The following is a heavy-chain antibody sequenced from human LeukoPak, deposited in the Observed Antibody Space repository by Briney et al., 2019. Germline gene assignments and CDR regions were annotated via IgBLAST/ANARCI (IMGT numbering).Heavy chain of an antibody. V-gene: IGHV1-24*01. Sequence: ASVKVSCKVSGYTLTELSMHWVRQAPGKGLEWMGGFDPEDGETIYAQKFQGRVTMTEDTSTDTAYMELSSLRSEDTAVYYCATILHSGLWFRELQLDDWGQGTLVAVSS. CDR3: ATILHSGLWFRELQLDD. D-gene: IGHD3-10*01. J-gene: IGHJ4*02. CDR2: FDPEDGET. CDR1: GYTLTELS.